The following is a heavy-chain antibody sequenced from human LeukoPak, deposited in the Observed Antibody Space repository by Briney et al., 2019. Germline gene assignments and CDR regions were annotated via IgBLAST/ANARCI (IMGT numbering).Heavy chain of an antibody. Sequence: QPGRSLTLACAAAGLIFSSYGIRWGRQAPGEGLEWVAVISSDGSNKYYTDSVKGRFIISRDNSKSQLYLQMYSMRAEDKAVYYCAKACDPFDCWGQGTLVTVSS. J-gene: IGHJ4*02. V-gene: IGHV3-30*18. CDR3: AKACDPFDC. D-gene: IGHD2-21*01. CDR2: ISSDGSNK. CDR1: GLIFSSYG.